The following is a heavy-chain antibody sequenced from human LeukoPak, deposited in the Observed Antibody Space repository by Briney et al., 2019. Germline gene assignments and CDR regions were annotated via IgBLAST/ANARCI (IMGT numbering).Heavy chain of an antibody. CDR2: ISYDGSNK. D-gene: IGHD2-2*02. CDR1: RFTFSSYA. CDR3: ASSKLLYSWFDP. Sequence: GGSLRLSCAASRFTFSSYAMHWVRQAPGKGLEWVAVISYDGSNKYYADSVKGRFTISRDNSKNTLYLQMNSLRAEDTAVYYCASSKLLYSWFDPWGQGTPVTVSS. V-gene: IGHV3-30-3*01. J-gene: IGHJ5*02.